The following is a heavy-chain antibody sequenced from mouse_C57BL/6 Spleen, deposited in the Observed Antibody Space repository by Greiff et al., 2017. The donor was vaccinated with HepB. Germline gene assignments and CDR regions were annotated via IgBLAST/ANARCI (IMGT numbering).Heavy chain of an antibody. J-gene: IGHJ1*03. CDR2: INPYNGDT. V-gene: IGHV1-20*01. CDR3: ARSNFDV. CDR1: GYSFTGYF. Sequence: EVQRVESGPELVKPGDSVKISCKASGYSFTGYFMNWVMQSHGKSLEWIGRINPYNGDTFYNQKFKGKATLTVDKSSSTAHMELRSLTSEDSAVYYCARSNFDVWGTGTTVTVSS.